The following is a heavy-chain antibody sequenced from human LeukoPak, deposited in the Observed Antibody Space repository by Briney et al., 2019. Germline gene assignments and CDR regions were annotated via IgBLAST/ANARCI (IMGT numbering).Heavy chain of an antibody. CDR3: ARDDVGATDY. Sequence: SETLSLTCTVSGGSITSSSYYWGWIRQPPGKGLQWIGCFYYSGSTYYNPSLKSRVTIYVDTSKNQFSLKLSSVTAADTAVYYCARDDVGATDYWGQGTLVTVSS. V-gene: IGHV4-39*02. CDR1: GGSITSSSYY. D-gene: IGHD1-26*01. J-gene: IGHJ4*02. CDR2: FYYSGST.